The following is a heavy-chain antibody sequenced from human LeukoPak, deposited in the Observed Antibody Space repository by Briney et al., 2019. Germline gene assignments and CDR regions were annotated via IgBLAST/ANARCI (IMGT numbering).Heavy chain of an antibody. CDR2: IYYSGST. D-gene: IGHD6-19*01. J-gene: IGHJ4*02. CDR1: GGSISSSSYY. V-gene: IGHV4-39*07. CDR3: ARGGWAVAGRFDY. Sequence: SETLSLTCTVSGGSISSSSYYWGWIRQPPGKGLEWIGSIYYSGSTNYNPSLKSRVTISVDTSKNQFSLKLSSVTAADTAVYYCARGGWAVAGRFDYWGQGTLVTVSS.